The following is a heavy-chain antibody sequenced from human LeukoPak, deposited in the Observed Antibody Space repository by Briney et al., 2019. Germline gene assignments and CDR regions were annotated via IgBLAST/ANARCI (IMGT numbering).Heavy chain of an antibody. CDR1: GFTFSSYA. V-gene: IGHV3-23*01. D-gene: IGHD3-22*01. J-gene: IGHJ1*01. CDR2: ISGSGGST. CDR3: AKHAGITTIRGYFQH. Sequence: GGSLRLSCAASGFTFSSYAMSWVRQAPGKGLEWVSVISGSGGSTYYADSVKGRFTISRDNSKNTLYVQMNSLRAEDTAVYYCAKHAGITTIRGYFQHWGQGTLVTVSS.